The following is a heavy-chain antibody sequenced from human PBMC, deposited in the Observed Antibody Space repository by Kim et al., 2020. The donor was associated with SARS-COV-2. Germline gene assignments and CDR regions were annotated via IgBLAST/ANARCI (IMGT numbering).Heavy chain of an antibody. J-gene: IGHJ4*02. D-gene: IGHD3-10*01. Sequence: AQKFQGRVTITADESTSTAYMELSSLRSEDTAVYYCARDGVSGVRGVIGYWGQGTLVTVSS. V-gene: IGHV1-69*01. CDR3: ARDGVSGVRGVIGY.